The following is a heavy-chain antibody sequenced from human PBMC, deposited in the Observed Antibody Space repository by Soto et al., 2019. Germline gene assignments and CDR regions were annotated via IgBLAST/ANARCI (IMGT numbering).Heavy chain of an antibody. D-gene: IGHD1-26*01. J-gene: IGHJ4*02. CDR3: AHTHPGPTTCMNTGNLDY. V-gene: IGHV2-5*02. CDR2: IYWDDDK. CDR1: GFSLSTSGVG. Sequence: QITLKESGPTLVKPTQTLTLTCTFSGFSLSTSGVGVGWIRQPPGKALEWLAFIYWDDDKRYSPSLRSRLTITKDTSKNQVFMTMTNIDPVDTATYFGAHTHPGPTTCMNTGNLDYWCQGTPVTVSS.